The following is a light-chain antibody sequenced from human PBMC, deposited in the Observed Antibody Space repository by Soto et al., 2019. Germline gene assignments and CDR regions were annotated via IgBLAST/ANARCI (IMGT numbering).Light chain of an antibody. CDR3: QQSSTIPRT. CDR1: QHISTY. Sequence: DIQMTQSPSSLSASVGDSVTISCRSSQHISTYLNWYQHKPGKAPKLLVYAASTLQSGVPSRFSGSGSGTDFRLTISSLQPEDFATYYCQQSSTIPRTFGQGTKVDLK. J-gene: IGKJ1*01. CDR2: AAS. V-gene: IGKV1-39*01.